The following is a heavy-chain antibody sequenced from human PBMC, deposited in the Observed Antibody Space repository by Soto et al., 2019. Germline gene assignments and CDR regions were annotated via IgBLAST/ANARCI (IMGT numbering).Heavy chain of an antibody. CDR3: AKNDEQVDRRWFDP. J-gene: IGHJ5*02. D-gene: IGHD6-13*01. CDR1: GYSFTTYW. Sequence: XESLKIYCKGSGYSFTTYWISWVRQMPGKGLEWMGRIDPTDSDTYYSPSFQGHVTFSADKSISTVYLQWSSLKASDTAMYYCAKNDEQVDRRWFDPWGQGTLVTVSS. V-gene: IGHV5-10-1*01. CDR2: IDPTDSDT.